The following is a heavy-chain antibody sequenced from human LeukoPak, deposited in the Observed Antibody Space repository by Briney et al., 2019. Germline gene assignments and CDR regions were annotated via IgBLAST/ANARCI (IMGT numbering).Heavy chain of an antibody. CDR3: ARRRLWFGAREVDY. CDR1: GYTFTSYG. V-gene: IGHV1-18*01. J-gene: IGHJ4*02. Sequence: GASVKVSCKASGYTFTSYGSSWVRQAPGQGPEWMGWISAYNGNTNYAQKLQGRVTMTTDTSTSTAYMELRSLRSDDTAVYYCARRRLWFGAREVDYWGQGTLVTVSS. CDR2: ISAYNGNT. D-gene: IGHD3-10*01.